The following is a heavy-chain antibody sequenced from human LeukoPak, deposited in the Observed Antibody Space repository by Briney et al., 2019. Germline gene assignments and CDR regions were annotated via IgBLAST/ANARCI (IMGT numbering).Heavy chain of an antibody. CDR1: GFTFINYA. Sequence: GGSLRLSCAASGFTFINYAMSWVRQAPGRGLQWVSAISGSGGSTFYADSVKGRFTISRDNSKNTLYLQMTSLRAEDTAVYYCAKARYGDPPYYFDYWGQGTLVTVSS. V-gene: IGHV3-23*01. CDR2: ISGSGGST. J-gene: IGHJ4*02. D-gene: IGHD4-17*01. CDR3: AKARYGDPPYYFDY.